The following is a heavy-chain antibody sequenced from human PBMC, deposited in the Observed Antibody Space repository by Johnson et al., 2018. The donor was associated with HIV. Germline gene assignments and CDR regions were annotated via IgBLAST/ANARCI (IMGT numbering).Heavy chain of an antibody. Sequence: VQLVESGGGLIQPGGSLRLSCAASGFTVSSNYMSWVRQAPGKGLEWVSVIYSGGSTYYADSVKGVLTISRDSSRNTLYLEMNSLRAEDTAVYYCARESALTGDSLGFDIWGQGTVVTVSS. V-gene: IGHV3-53*01. J-gene: IGHJ3*02. CDR2: IYSGGST. D-gene: IGHD7-27*01. CDR3: ARESALTGDSLGFDI. CDR1: GFTVSSNY.